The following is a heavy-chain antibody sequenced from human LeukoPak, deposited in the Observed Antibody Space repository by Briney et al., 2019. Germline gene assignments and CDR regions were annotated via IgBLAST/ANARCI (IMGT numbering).Heavy chain of an antibody. CDR3: ARDGSGSYDYFDY. CDR2: IIPIFGTA. CDR1: GGTFIIYA. J-gene: IGHJ4*02. V-gene: IGHV1-69*13. D-gene: IGHD1-26*01. Sequence: GASVKVFCTASGGTFIIYAISWVRQAPGQGLEWMGGIIPIFGTANYAQKFQGRVTITADESTSTAYMELSSLRSEDTAVYYCARDGSGSYDYFDYWGQGTLVTVSS.